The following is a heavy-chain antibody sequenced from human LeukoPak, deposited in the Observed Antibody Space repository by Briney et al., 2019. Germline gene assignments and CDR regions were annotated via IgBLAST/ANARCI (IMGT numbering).Heavy chain of an antibody. J-gene: IGHJ3*02. D-gene: IGHD1-26*01. CDR3: AREGGWELLSGAFDI. CDR1: GFTFSSYW. CDR2: IKQDGSEK. V-gene: IGHV3-7*01. Sequence: GGSLRLSCAASGFTFSSYWMSWVRQAPGKGLEWVANIKQDGSEKYYVDSVKGRFTISRDNAKNSLYLQMNSLRAEDTAVYYCAREGGWELLSGAFDIWGQGTMVTVPS.